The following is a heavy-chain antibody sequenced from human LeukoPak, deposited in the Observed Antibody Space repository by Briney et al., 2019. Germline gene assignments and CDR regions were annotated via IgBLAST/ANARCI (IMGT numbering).Heavy chain of an antibody. CDR2: IIPNSGGT. Sequence: DSVKVSCKASGYTFTGYYMHWVRQAPGQGLEWMGWIIPNSGGTNYAQKFQGRVTMTGDTSISTAYMEVSRLRSDDTAVYYCARGSGGYSGYDNRFDPWGQGTLVTVPS. D-gene: IGHD5-12*01. V-gene: IGHV1-2*02. CDR1: GYTFTGYY. J-gene: IGHJ5*02. CDR3: ARGSGGYSGYDNRFDP.